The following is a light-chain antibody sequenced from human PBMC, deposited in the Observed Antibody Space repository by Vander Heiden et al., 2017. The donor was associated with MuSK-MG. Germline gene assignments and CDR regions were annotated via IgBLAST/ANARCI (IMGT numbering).Light chain of an antibody. CDR1: NIESKS. CDR3: QVWERSGAVV. V-gene: IGLV3-21*01. Sequence: YVLTQPPSVSVAPGETARTTCGGDNIESKSVHWYQQKPGQAPVLVIYDDADRPAGIPERFSGSNSGNTATLTISRVEAGDEADYYCQVWERSGAVVFGGGTKLTVL. CDR2: DDA. J-gene: IGLJ3*02.